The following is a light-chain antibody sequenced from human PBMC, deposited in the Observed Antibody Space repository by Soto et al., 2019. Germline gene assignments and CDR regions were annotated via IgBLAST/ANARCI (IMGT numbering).Light chain of an antibody. CDR1: SSDVGGYNY. V-gene: IGLV2-14*01. CDR2: DVS. Sequence: QSALTQPASVSGSPGQSITISCTGTSSDVGGYNYVSWYQQHPGKVPKLMIYDVSNRTSGVSNRFSGSKSGNTASLTISGLQAEDEADYYCSSYTSSSTVVFGGWTKLAV. J-gene: IGLJ2*01. CDR3: SSYTSSSTVV.